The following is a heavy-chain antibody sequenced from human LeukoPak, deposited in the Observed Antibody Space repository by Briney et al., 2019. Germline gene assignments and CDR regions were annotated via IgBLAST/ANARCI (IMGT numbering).Heavy chain of an antibody. J-gene: IGHJ4*02. D-gene: IGHD2-21*01. V-gene: IGHV3-7*01. CDR3: VRDATRGGDLDH. CDR2: INQDGSEK. Sequence: GGSLRLSCAVSGFIYSDYWMMWVRHVPGKGLEWVAQINQDGSEKYCVDSVRGRFTISRDNAKNSLDLQMNTLRVEDTAVYHCVRDATRGGDLDHWGQGTLVTVSS. CDR1: GFIYSDYW.